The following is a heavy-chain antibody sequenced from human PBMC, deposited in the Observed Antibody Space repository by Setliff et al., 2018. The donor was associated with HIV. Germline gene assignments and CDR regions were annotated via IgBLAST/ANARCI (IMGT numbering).Heavy chain of an antibody. J-gene: IGHJ4*02. V-gene: IGHV4-4*07. Sequence: SETLSLTCSVSGASLQSYYWSWIRQPAGKGLQWIGRIYYVGWSKYNPSLEDRVTMSVDTSNNQFSLSLRSVTAADTAVYFRARGGAVSADFDSWGQGTLVTVSS. D-gene: IGHD3-16*01. CDR2: IYYVGWS. CDR1: GASLQSYY. CDR3: ARGGAVSADFDS.